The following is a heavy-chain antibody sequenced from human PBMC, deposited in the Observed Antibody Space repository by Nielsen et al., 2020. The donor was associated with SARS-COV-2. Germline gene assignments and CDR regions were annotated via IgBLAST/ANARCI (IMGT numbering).Heavy chain of an antibody. J-gene: IGHJ5*02. Sequence: SVKVSCKASGFTFSNSVQWVRQPRGQRLEWMGWIIVDNGRTNYAQKLQERLTFTSDTSATTAFMELSSLKSEDTAVYFCVIVTAALAFDPWGQGSLVTVSS. D-gene: IGHD3-16*02. V-gene: IGHV1-58*01. CDR2: IIVDNGRT. CDR3: VIVTAALAFDP. CDR1: GFTFSNSV.